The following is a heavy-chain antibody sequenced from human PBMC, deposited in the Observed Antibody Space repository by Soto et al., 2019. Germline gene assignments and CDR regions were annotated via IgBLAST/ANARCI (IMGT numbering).Heavy chain of an antibody. Sequence: GGSLRLSCAASGFTFSSYSMNWVRQAPGKGLEWVSSISSSSSYIYYADSVKGRFTISRDNAKNSLYLQMNSLRAEDTAVYYCARVEEQLWLLYYFDYWGQGTLVTVSS. CDR3: ARVEEQLWLLYYFDY. V-gene: IGHV3-21*01. CDR1: GFTFSSYS. CDR2: ISSSSSYI. D-gene: IGHD5-18*01. J-gene: IGHJ4*02.